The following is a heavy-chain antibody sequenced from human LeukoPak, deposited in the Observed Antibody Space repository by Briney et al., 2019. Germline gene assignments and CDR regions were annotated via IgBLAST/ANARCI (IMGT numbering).Heavy chain of an antibody. CDR1: GYSFTGYY. Sequence: ASVKVSCKTSGYSFTGYYIHWVRQAPGQGLEWMGIINPSGGSTSYAQKFQGRVTMTRDTSTSTVYMELSSLRSEDTAVYYCARTPVYSSSSSGWFDPWGQGTLVTVSS. CDR3: ARTPVYSSSSSGWFDP. V-gene: IGHV1-46*01. J-gene: IGHJ5*02. CDR2: INPSGGST. D-gene: IGHD6-6*01.